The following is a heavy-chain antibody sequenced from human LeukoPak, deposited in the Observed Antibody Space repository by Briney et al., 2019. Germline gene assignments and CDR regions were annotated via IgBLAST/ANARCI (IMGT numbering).Heavy chain of an antibody. D-gene: IGHD7-27*01. Sequence: SETLSLTCTVSGGSLNSYYWIWIRQPPGKGLKWIGYVHYSGTTKYNPSLKGRVTISVDTSKNQFSLKVSSVTAADTAVYYCARHENWGSTKGDSFYIWGQGKMVTVSS. V-gene: IGHV4-59*08. CDR1: GGSLNSYY. J-gene: IGHJ3*02. CDR3: ARHENWGSTKGDSFYI. CDR2: VHYSGTT.